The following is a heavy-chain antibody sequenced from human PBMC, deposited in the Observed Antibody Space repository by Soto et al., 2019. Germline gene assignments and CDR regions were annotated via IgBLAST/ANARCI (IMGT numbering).Heavy chain of an antibody. J-gene: IGHJ3*01. V-gene: IGHV4-34*01. CDR2: VNHNGRN. CDR3: ARGGSSDWQVAFDF. CDR1: GGSFSGYF. Sequence: SETLSLTCDVYGGSFSGYFWNWIRQSPGKGLEWIGKVNHNGRNNYNPSLKSRVTISLDMSKKQISLKLTSVTAADTAVYYCARGGSSDWQVAFDFWGQGTMVT. D-gene: IGHD6-19*01.